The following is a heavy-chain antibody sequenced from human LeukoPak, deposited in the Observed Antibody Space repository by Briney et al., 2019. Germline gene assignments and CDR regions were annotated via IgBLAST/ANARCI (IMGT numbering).Heavy chain of an antibody. CDR2: IYPGDSAT. D-gene: IGHD6-13*01. V-gene: IGHV5-51*01. J-gene: IGHJ4*02. Sequence: GESLKISCKGSGYSFTSYWIGWVRQMPGKGLEWMGFIYPGDSATRYSPSFQGQVTISADKSISTAYLQWSSLKASDTAMYYCARQGRAAAGDLDYWGQGTLVTVSS. CDR3: ARQGRAAAGDLDY. CDR1: GYSFTSYW.